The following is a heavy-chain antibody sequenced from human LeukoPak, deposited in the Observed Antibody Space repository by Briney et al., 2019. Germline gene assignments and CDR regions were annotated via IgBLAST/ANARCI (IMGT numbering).Heavy chain of an antibody. CDR3: AKDRGFSYASGSSELDY. CDR1: GFTFSGYG. CDR2: IAYDGSQK. J-gene: IGHJ4*02. V-gene: IGHV3-30*18. Sequence: GGSLRLSCEVSGFTFSGYGMHWVRLAPGKGLEWVAVIAYDGSQKHYADSVQGRFIIARDNSRNMVFLQMNSLREEDTAIYYCAKDRGFSYASGSSELDYWGQGTPVTVSS. D-gene: IGHD3-10*01.